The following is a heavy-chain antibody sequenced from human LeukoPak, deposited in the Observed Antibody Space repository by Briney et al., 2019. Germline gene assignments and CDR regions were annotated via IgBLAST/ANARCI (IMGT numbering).Heavy chain of an antibody. CDR1: GFTFDDYA. D-gene: IGHD5-12*01. CDR3: AINGGGDSGYGNFDY. CDR2: INWNSDSI. Sequence: PGRSLRLSCAVSGFTFDDYAMHWVRQVPGKGLEWVSGINWNSDSIGYADSVKGRFTTSGDNAKNSLYLQMNSLRAEDTAFYYCAINGGGDSGYGNFDYWGQGTLVTVSS. V-gene: IGHV3-9*01. J-gene: IGHJ4*02.